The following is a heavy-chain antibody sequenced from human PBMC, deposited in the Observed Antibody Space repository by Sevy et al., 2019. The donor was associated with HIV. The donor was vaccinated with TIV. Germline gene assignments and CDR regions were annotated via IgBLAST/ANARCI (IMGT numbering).Heavy chain of an antibody. Sequence: GESLKISCAASGFTFSDYYMSWIRQAPGKGLEWVSYISSSGSTIYYADSVKGRFTISRDNAKNSLYLQMNSLRAEDTAVYYCARAYSSGWYPPVGYWGQGTLVTVSS. D-gene: IGHD6-19*01. CDR3: ARAYSSGWYPPVGY. V-gene: IGHV3-11*01. CDR1: GFTFSDYY. CDR2: ISSSGSTI. J-gene: IGHJ4*02.